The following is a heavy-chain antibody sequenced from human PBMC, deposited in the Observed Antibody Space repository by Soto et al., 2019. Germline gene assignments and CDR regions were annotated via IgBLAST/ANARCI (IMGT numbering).Heavy chain of an antibody. D-gene: IGHD6-19*01. J-gene: IGHJ4*02. CDR2: FSATSENT. V-gene: IGHV3-23*01. Sequence: EVQLLESGGGLVQPGGSLRLSCVGSGFFFSSYTMTWVRQAPGKGLEWVSSFSATSENTYYADSVRGRFTISRDNSKNTLFLQMNSPTAENTAMYYCAKARDPQWVRLPFDYWGQGILFIVSS. CDR1: GFFFSSYT. CDR3: AKARDPQWVRLPFDY.